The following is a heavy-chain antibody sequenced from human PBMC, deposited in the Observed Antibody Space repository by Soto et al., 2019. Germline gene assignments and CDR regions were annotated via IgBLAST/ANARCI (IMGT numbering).Heavy chain of an antibody. CDR2: IFGDGRT. CDR3: AGDPFQGFGS. V-gene: IGHV3-66*01. CDR1: GFTVGNNY. Sequence: EVQLVESGGGLVQPGGSLRLSCAASGFTVGNNYMSWVRQAPTKGLEWLSVIFGDGRTYYAYSVKGRFTVSRDRSENTLFLQINNLRAEDTAVYYCAGDPFQGFGSWGHGTLVTVSS. J-gene: IGHJ5*01.